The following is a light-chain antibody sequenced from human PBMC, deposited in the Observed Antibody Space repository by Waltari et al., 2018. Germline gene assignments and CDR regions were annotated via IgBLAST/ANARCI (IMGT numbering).Light chain of an antibody. CDR3: HQSYSTPWT. Sequence: DIQMTQSPSSLSASVGDRVTVTCRASQSISIYLNSYQQQPGKAPNLLIYAASSVQSGVPSRFSGSGSGTDFTLTISSLQPEDFATYYCHQSYSTPWTFGQGTKVEIK. CDR2: AAS. V-gene: IGKV1-39*01. J-gene: IGKJ1*01. CDR1: QSISIY.